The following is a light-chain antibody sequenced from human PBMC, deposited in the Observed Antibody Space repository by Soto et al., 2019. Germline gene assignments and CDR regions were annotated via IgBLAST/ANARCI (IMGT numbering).Light chain of an antibody. CDR1: SSNIGATYD. Sequence: QSVLTQPPSVSGAPGQRVTISCTGSSSNIGATYDVHWYQHLPGTAPKLLIYGNTNRPSGVPDRFSGSKSGTSASLAITGLQAEDETDYYCQSYDSSLSTWVFGGGTKLTV. V-gene: IGLV1-40*01. CDR3: QSYDSSLSTWV. CDR2: GNT. J-gene: IGLJ3*02.